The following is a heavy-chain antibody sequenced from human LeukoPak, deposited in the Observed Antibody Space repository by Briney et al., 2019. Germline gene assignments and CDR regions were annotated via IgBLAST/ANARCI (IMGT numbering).Heavy chain of an antibody. CDR2: MNPNSGNT. CDR3: ATLVRSTMVRGVPLEH. J-gene: IGHJ4*02. D-gene: IGHD3-10*01. V-gene: IGHV1-8*02. CDR1: GYTFTSYD. Sequence: ASVKVSCKASGYTFTSYDINWVRQATGQGLEWMGWMNPNSGNTGYAQKFQGRVTMTEDTSTDTAYMELSSLRSEDTAVYYCATLVRSTMVRGVPLEHWGQGTLVTVSS.